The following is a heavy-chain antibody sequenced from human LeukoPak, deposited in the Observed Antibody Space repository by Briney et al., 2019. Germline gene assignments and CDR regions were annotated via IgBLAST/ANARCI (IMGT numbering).Heavy chain of an antibody. CDR1: GFTFSSYG. Sequence: PGGSLRLSCAASGFTFSSYGMHWVRQAPGKGLEWVAVIWYDGSNKYYADSVKGRFTISRDNSKNTLYLQMNSLRAEDTAVYYCAKTGYSCSSGPFDYYYYYMDVWGKGTTVTVSS. CDR2: IWYDGSNK. CDR3: AKTGYSCSSGPFDYYYYYMDV. J-gene: IGHJ6*03. D-gene: IGHD6-6*01. V-gene: IGHV3-33*06.